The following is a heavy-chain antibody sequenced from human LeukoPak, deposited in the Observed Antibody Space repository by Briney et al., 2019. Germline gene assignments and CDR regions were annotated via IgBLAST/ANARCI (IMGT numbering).Heavy chain of an antibody. Sequence: GGSLRLYCEVSGFTFSLYAMHWVRQTPGKGLEWMAVVSYDGNNNYHADSVKGRFTISRDNSKNTLYLQMNSLRADDTAVYYCARAEGGGIAFLIDYWGQGTLVTVSS. V-gene: IGHV3-30-3*01. CDR3: ARAEGGGIAFLIDY. D-gene: IGHD1-1*01. CDR2: VSYDGNNN. J-gene: IGHJ4*02. CDR1: GFTFSLYA.